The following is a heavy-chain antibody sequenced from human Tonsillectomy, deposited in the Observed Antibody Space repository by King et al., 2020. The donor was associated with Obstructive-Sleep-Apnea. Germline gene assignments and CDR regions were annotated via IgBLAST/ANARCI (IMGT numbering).Heavy chain of an antibody. CDR3: ARDYYDILTDYGAEYYFEY. CDR1: GGSISRTSHY. J-gene: IGHJ4*02. V-gene: IGHV4-39*07. D-gene: IGHD3-9*01. Sequence: LQLQESGPGLVKPSETLSLICTVSGGSISRTSHYWGWIRQPPGKGLEWIGNIHYSGSTYSNPSLKSRVTISVDTSKNQFSLKLSSVTAADTAVYYCARDYYDILTDYGAEYYFEYWGQGTLVTVSS. CDR2: IHYSGST.